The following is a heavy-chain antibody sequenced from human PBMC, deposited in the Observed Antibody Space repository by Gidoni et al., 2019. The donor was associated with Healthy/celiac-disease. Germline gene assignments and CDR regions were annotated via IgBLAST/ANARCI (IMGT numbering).Heavy chain of an antibody. CDR2: ISSSSSYI. V-gene: IGHV3-21*01. Sequence: EVQLVESGGGLVKPGGSLRLSCAASGFTFSSYSMNWVRQAPGKGLEWVSSISSSSSYIYYADSVKGRFTISRDNAKNSLYLQMNSLRAEDTAVYYCARFMVRGVIVDYWGQGTLVTVSS. CDR3: ARFMVRGVIVDY. D-gene: IGHD3-10*01. J-gene: IGHJ4*02. CDR1: GFTFSSYS.